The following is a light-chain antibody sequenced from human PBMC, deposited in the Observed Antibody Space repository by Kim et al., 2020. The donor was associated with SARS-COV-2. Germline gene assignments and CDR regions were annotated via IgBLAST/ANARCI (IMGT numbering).Light chain of an antibody. J-gene: IGKJ4*01. CDR3: QQYDVYSFT. CDR2: KAS. CDR1: QSISTW. V-gene: IGKV1-5*03. Sequence: DIQMTQSPSTLSASVGDRVTITCRASQSISTWLAWYQQKPGKAPKLLIYKASTLESGVPSRFSGSGSGTEFTLTINSLQSDDFATYYCQQYDVYSFTFGGGTKVDIK.